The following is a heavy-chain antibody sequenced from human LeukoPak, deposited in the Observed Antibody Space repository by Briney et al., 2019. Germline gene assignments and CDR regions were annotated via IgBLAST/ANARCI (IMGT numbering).Heavy chain of an antibody. CDR2: INPSGGST. CDR1: GYTFTSFY. CDR3: ARDSSGWYQNAFDI. Sequence: GASVKVSCKASGYTFTSFYMHWVRQAPGQGLEWMGIINPSGGSTSYAQKFQGRVTMTRDTSISTAYMELSRLRSDDTAVYYCARDSSGWYQNAFDIWGQGTMVTVSS. V-gene: IGHV1-46*01. D-gene: IGHD6-19*01. J-gene: IGHJ3*02.